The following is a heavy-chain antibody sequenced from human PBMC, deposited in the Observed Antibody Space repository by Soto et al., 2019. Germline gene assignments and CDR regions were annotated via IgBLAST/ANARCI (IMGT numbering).Heavy chain of an antibody. CDR3: ARDSDGYDF. Sequence: GGSLRLSCVASGFTFRNFWMSWLRQAPGKGLEWVANIKNDGTDKYNADSVMGRFNISKDNAKNSLFLQMNNQRGEDTAVYYCARDSDGYDFWGQGTLVTVSS. J-gene: IGHJ4*02. CDR2: IKNDGTDK. V-gene: IGHV3-7*01. CDR1: GFTFRNFW. D-gene: IGHD3-16*01.